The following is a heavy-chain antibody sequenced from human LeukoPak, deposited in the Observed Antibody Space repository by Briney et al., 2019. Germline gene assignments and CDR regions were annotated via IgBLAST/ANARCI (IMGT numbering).Heavy chain of an antibody. CDR3: AKVNQMAAAAGASRFGFDP. Sequence: GGSLRLSCAASGFTFSSYGMHWVRQAPGKGLEWVAFIRYDGSNKYYADSVKGRFTISRDNSKNTLYLQMNSLRAEDTAVYYCAKVNQMAAAAGASRFGFDPWGQGTLVTVSS. V-gene: IGHV3-30*02. CDR2: IRYDGSNK. CDR1: GFTFSSYG. D-gene: IGHD6-13*01. J-gene: IGHJ5*02.